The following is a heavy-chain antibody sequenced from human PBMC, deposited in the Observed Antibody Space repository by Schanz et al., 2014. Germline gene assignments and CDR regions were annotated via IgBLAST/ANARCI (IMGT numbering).Heavy chain of an antibody. D-gene: IGHD1-26*01. V-gene: IGHV1-46*01. CDR2: IFLNDGGT. CDR1: GYTFTDYY. CDR3: ARERPRKGDFDY. Sequence: QVQLVQSGAEVKEPGASVKLSCKSSGYTFTDYYMQWVRQAPGQGLEWLGTIFLNDGGTHSAEKFQCRIIMTRDTSTRTVYLDLSSLRSEDTDVYYCARERPRKGDFDYWGQGTLVTVSS. J-gene: IGHJ4*02.